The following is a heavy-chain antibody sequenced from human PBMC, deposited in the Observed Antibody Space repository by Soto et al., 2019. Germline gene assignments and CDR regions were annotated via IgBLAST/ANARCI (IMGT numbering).Heavy chain of an antibody. V-gene: IGHV3-30*14. Sequence: GGSLRLSCAASGFTFSSYAMHWVRQAPGKGLEWVAVISYDGSNKYYADSVKGRFTISRDNSKNTLYLQMNSLRAEDTAVYYCAEPHYSSSWYAAFDIWGQGTMVTVS. CDR1: GFTFSSYA. CDR3: AEPHYSSSWYAAFDI. J-gene: IGHJ3*02. CDR2: ISYDGSNK. D-gene: IGHD6-13*01.